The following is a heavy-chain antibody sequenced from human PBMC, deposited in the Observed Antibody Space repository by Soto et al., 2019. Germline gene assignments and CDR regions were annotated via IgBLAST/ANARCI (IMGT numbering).Heavy chain of an antibody. V-gene: IGHV4-39*01. CDR1: GGSISSSSYY. J-gene: IGHJ5*02. Sequence: LQLQESGPGLVKPSETLSLTCIVSGGSISSSSYYWGWIRQPPGKGLEWIGSIYYSGSTYYNQSLKSRVTISVDTSKNQFSLKLSSVTAADTAVFYCARHRARNWFDPWGQGTLVTVSS. CDR3: ARHRARNWFDP. D-gene: IGHD6-6*01. CDR2: IYYSGST.